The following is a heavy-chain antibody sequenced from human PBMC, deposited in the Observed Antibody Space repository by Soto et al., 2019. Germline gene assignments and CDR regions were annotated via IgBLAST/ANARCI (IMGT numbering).Heavy chain of an antibody. D-gene: IGHD3-3*01. CDR1: GFTFSSYA. CDR2: ISGSGGST. Sequence: GGSLRLSCAASGFTFSSYAMSWVRQATGKGLEWVSAISGSGGSTYYADSVKGRFTISRDNSKNTLYLQMNSLRAEDTAVYYCAKDFSYDFWSGFFARRNNGFDPWGQGTLVIV. CDR3: AKDFSYDFWSGFFARRNNGFDP. J-gene: IGHJ5*02. V-gene: IGHV3-23*01.